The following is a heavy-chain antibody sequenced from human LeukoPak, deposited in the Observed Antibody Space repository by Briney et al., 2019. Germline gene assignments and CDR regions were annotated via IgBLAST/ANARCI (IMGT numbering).Heavy chain of an antibody. CDR3: ARDRPYTGGWRGFDY. Sequence: SVKVSCKASGGTFSRYAISWVRQAPGQGLEWMGGIIPMFGIAKYAQKFQGRVTITADESTSTAYMELSSPRSEDTAVYYCARDRPYTGGWRGFDYWGQGTLVTVSS. CDR1: GGTFSRYA. J-gene: IGHJ4*02. V-gene: IGHV1-69*13. D-gene: IGHD6-19*01. CDR2: IIPMFGIA.